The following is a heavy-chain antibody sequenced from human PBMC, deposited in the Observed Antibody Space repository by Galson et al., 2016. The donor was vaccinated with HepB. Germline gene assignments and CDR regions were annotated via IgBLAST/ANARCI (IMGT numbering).Heavy chain of an antibody. CDR2: LSHDGAPN. V-gene: IGHV3-30-3*01. CDR1: EFTFNNCP. D-gene: IGHD1-26*01. CDR3: AREWELGGYFDY. Sequence: SLRLSCAASEFTFNNCPLHWVRQAPGKGLEWVAVLSHDGAPNFYADSVRARFTISRAKSTTPVYLQMDGLSAEDTAVYYCAREWELGGYFDYWGQGTLVTVPS. J-gene: IGHJ4*02.